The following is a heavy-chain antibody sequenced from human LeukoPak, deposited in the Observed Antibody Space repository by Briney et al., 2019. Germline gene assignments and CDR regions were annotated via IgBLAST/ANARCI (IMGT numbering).Heavy chain of an antibody. D-gene: IGHD3-22*01. V-gene: IGHV3-21*01. Sequence: GGSLRLSCAASGFTFSSYSMNWVRQAPGKGLEWVSSISSSSSYIYYADSVKGRFTISRDNAKNSLYLQMNSLRAEDTAVYYCARAGYDSSGYVDYFDYWGQGTLVTVSS. CDR3: ARAGYDSSGYVDYFDY. CDR2: ISSSSSYI. J-gene: IGHJ4*02. CDR1: GFTFSSYS.